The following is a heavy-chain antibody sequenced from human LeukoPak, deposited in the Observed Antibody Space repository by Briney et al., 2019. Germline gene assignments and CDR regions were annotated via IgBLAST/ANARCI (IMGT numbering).Heavy chain of an antibody. CDR3: ARDGSGSYYTADLYNRFDP. J-gene: IGHJ5*02. V-gene: IGHV1-18*01. CDR1: GYTFTSYG. CDR2: ISAYNGNT. D-gene: IGHD3-10*01. Sequence: ASVKVSCKASGYTFTSYGISWVRQAPGQGLEWMGWISAYNGNTNYAQKLQGRVTMTTDTSTSTAYMELRSLRSDDTAVYYCARDGSGSYYTADLYNRFDPWGQGTLVTVSS.